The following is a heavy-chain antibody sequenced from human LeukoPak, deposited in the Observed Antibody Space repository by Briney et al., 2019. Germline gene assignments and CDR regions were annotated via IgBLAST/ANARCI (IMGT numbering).Heavy chain of an antibody. CDR3: AKGGYCSGSNCEDYFDY. Sequence: GGSLRLSCAASGFTFSSYAMSWVRQAPGKGLEWVSIISYDGTIEYYADSVKGRFTISRDNSKNTLYLQMNSLRAEDTAVYYCAKGGYCSGSNCEDYFDYWGQGTLVTVSS. V-gene: IGHV3-30*18. D-gene: IGHD2-15*01. CDR1: GFTFSSYA. CDR2: ISYDGTIE. J-gene: IGHJ4*02.